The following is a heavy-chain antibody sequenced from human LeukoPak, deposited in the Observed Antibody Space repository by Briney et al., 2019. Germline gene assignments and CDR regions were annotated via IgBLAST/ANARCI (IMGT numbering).Heavy chain of an antibody. CDR1: GFTFNAYG. CDR2: IRYHGRDE. J-gene: IGHJ4*02. D-gene: IGHD2-21*01. Sequence: PGGSLGLSCAASGFTFNAYGMHWLRQAPGKGLEWLTVIRYHGRDEYADSVKGRFTISRDNSKNTLYLQMNSLRIEDTAMYYCAKDCGLGGDRDFWGQGTLVTVSS. CDR3: AKDCGLGGDRDF. V-gene: IGHV3-30*02.